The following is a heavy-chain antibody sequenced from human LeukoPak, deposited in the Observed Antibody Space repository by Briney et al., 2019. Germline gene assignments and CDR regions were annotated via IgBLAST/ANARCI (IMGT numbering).Heavy chain of an antibody. Sequence: SETLSLTCAVSGYSISSGYYWGWLRQPPGKGLEWIGSIYHSGSTYYNPSLKSRVTISVDTSKNQFSLKLSSVTAADTAVYYGATASVSKYCSGGRCDTYYFDYWGQGTLVTVSS. CDR2: IYHSGST. CDR1: GYSISSGYY. CDR3: ATASVSKYCSGGRCDTYYFDY. J-gene: IGHJ4*02. V-gene: IGHV4-38-2*01. D-gene: IGHD2-15*01.